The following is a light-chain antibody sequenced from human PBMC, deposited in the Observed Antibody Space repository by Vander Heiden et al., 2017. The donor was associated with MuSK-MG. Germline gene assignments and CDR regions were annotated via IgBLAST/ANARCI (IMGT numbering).Light chain of an antibody. V-gene: IGLV6-57*03. Sequence: NFMLTQPHSVSESPGKKVTISCTRSSGSIASNYVQWYQQRPGSAHTTGSYEDNQRPSGVPDRFSGSIDSSSNYDFPTISGLKTEDEAYYYCPSYEGYNTEVFGTGTRVTVL. CDR3: PSYEGYNTEV. J-gene: IGLJ1*01. CDR1: SGSIASNY. CDR2: EDN.